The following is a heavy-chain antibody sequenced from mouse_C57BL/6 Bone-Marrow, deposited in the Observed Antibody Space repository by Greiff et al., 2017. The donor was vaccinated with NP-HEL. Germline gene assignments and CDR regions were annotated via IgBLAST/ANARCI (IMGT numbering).Heavy chain of an antibody. CDR2: FYPGSGSI. CDR1: GYTFTEYT. J-gene: IGHJ4*01. D-gene: IGHD1-1*01. Sequence: QVQLQQSGAELVKPGASVKLSCKAPGYTFTEYTIHWVKQRSGQGLEWIGWFYPGSGSIKYNEKFKDKATLTADKSSSTVYMELSRLTSEDSAVYFWARHVSNPPIYYGSSEGYMDYWGQGTSVTVSS. CDR3: ARHVSNPPIYYGSSEGYMDY. V-gene: IGHV1-62-2*01.